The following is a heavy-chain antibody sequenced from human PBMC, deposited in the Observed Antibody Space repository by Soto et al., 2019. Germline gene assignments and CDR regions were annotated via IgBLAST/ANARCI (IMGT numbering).Heavy chain of an antibody. D-gene: IGHD3-16*01. V-gene: IGHV3-48*02. CDR1: GFTFSNYN. J-gene: IGHJ4*02. Sequence: EVQLVESGGGLVQPGGSRKLSCEASGFTFSNYNMNWVRQAPGKGLEWLAYISTTRTTIYSAGSVMGRFTIARDNVKSSLYLYMNRLRDEDGAVYYCTRDRVGLDYWGQGTLVTVSS. CDR3: TRDRVGLDY. CDR2: ISTTRTTI.